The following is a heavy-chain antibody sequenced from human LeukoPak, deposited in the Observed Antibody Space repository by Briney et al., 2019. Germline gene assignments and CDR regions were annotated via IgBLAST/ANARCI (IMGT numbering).Heavy chain of an antibody. Sequence: SETLSLTCTVSGGSISSSSYYWGWIRQPPGKGLEWIGYIYYSGSTNYNPSLKSRVTISVDTSKNQFSLKLSSVTAADTAVYYCARGSDCSGGSCYSGAYYYYMDVWGKGTTVTISS. J-gene: IGHJ6*03. D-gene: IGHD2-15*01. CDR2: IYYSGST. CDR3: ARGSDCSGGSCYSGAYYYYMDV. V-gene: IGHV4-61*05. CDR1: GGSISSSSYY.